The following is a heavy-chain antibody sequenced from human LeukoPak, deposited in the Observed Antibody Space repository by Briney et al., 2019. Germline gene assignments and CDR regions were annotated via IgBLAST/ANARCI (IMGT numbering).Heavy chain of an antibody. CDR1: GFSVRMKY. CDR3: ASVRGGY. D-gene: IGHD3-16*01. J-gene: IGHJ4*02. CDR2: TTPSGTT. Sequence: GGSLRLSCAASGFSVRMKYMTWVRQAPGKGLEWVSYTTPSGTTYYADSVKGRFSVSRDNGENSVYLLMNNLRAEDTAVYHCASVRGGYWGQGTLVAVSS. V-gene: IGHV3-69-1*01.